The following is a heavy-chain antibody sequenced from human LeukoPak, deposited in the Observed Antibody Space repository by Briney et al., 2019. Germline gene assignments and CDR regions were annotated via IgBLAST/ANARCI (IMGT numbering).Heavy chain of an antibody. D-gene: IGHD2-15*01. V-gene: IGHV1-69*04. CDR3: ARSQTPLVVAATGWFDP. Sequence: SMKVSCKASVGTFSSYVISGVRQAPGQGVEWMGRIIPILGIANYAQKFQGRVTITADKSTSTAYMELSSLRSEDTAVYYCARSQTPLVVAATGWFDPWGQGTLVTVSS. CDR1: VGTFSSYV. J-gene: IGHJ5*02. CDR2: IIPILGIA.